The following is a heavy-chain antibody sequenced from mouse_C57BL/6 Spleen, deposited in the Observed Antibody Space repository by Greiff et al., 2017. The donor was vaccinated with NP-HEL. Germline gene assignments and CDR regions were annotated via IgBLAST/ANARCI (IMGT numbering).Heavy chain of an antibody. V-gene: IGHV10-1*01. CDR3: VRLGQGYFDY. D-gene: IGHD3-3*01. CDR2: IRSKSNNYAT. Sequence: EVHLVESGGGLVQPKGSLKLSCAASGFSFNTYAMNWVRQAPGKGLEWVARIRSKSNNYATYYADSVKDRFTISRDDSESMLYLQMNNLKTEDTAMYYCVRLGQGYFDYWGQGTTLTVSS. J-gene: IGHJ2*01. CDR1: GFSFNTYA.